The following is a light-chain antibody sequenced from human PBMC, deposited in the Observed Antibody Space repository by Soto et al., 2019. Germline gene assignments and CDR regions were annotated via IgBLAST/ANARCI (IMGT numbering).Light chain of an antibody. CDR3: SSYAGSGV. Sequence: QSALTQPPSASGSPGQSVAISCSGTSCDVGGYNYVSWYQQHPGKAPKLILYEVNQRPSGVPDRFSGSNSGNTASLTVSGIQAEDEADYYCSSYAGSGVFGGGTKLTVL. J-gene: IGLJ3*02. CDR2: EVN. V-gene: IGLV2-8*01. CDR1: SCDVGGYNY.